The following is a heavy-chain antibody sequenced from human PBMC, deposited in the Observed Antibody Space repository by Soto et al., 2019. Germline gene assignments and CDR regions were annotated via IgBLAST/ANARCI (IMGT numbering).Heavy chain of an antibody. CDR2: ISGYNGKT. CDR3: ARDSRYTSSPVSWFAP. V-gene: IGHV1-18*04. D-gene: IGHD6-6*01. Sequence: QVLLVQSGGEVKKPGASVKVSCKASGFNFISYGINWVRQAPGQGLEWMGWISGYNGKTVYAHSVHDRVTITTDATTGTGYLEVRGLRSAETAIYYGARDSRYTSSPVSWFAPWGQGTLVTVTS. J-gene: IGHJ5*02. CDR1: GFNFISYG.